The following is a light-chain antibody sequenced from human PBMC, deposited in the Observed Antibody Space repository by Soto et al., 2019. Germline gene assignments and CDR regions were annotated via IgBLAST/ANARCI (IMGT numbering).Light chain of an antibody. V-gene: IGKV3-20*01. CDR3: QHYGSSPPIT. J-gene: IGKJ5*01. CDR2: GAS. Sequence: EIVLTQSPGTLSLSPGERATLSCRASPSVRSTSLAWYQQKPGQAPRLLMYGASSRATGIPDKFSGGGSGTDFTLTISRLEPEDFAVYYCQHYGSSPPITFGQGTRLEI. CDR1: PSVRSTS.